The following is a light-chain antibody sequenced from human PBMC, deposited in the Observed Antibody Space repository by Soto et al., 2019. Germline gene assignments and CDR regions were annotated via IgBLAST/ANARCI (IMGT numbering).Light chain of an antibody. CDR1: QSISSA. CDR2: DAS. CDR3: QQFNSYPIT. V-gene: IGKV1-13*02. Sequence: AIQLTQSPSSLSASVGDRVTITCRASQSISSALAWCQQKPGKAPNLLIYDASSLQSGVPSRFSGSGSGTDFTLTISSLQPEDFATYYCQQFNSYPITFGQGTRLEIK. J-gene: IGKJ5*01.